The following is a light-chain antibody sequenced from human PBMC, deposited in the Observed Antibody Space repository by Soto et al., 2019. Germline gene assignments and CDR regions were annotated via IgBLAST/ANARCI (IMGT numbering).Light chain of an antibody. J-gene: IGKJ2*01. CDR3: QQTFHSPRT. Sequence: EIVLTQSPGTLSLSPGETASLSCWASQSIVSNFLAWYQQRRGQPPRLLIYDSSRRASGIPARFTGSGSGTAFTLTISRVEAEDSAVYYCQQTFHSPRTFGQGTRLEIK. V-gene: IGKV3-20*01. CDR1: QSIVSNF. CDR2: DSS.